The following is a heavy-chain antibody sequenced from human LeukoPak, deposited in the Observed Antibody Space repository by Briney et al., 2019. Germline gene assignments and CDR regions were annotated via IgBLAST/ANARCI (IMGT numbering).Heavy chain of an antibody. J-gene: IGHJ4*02. CDR2: IIPIFGTA. CDR1: GGTFSSYA. D-gene: IGHD1-26*01. CDR3: ARVGSGSYYDGGFDY. Sequence: SVKVSCKASGGTFSSYAISWVRQAPGQGLEWMGGIIPIFGTANYAQKFQGRVTITADESTGTAYMELSSLRSEDTAVYYCARVGSGSYYDGGFDYWGQGTLVTVSS. V-gene: IGHV1-69*13.